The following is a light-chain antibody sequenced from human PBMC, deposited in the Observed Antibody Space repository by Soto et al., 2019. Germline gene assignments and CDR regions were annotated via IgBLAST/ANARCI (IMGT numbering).Light chain of an antibody. CDR2: SAS. CDR3: QQANSLPFT. Sequence: DIQMTQYPSSVSASVGDRVTITCRASQGITNWLVWYQQKPGKAPYLLISSASNLQSGVPSRFSGSGSGTDFTLTISSLQPEDVATYYCQQANSLPFTFGGGTKVEI. V-gene: IGKV1D-12*01. J-gene: IGKJ4*01. CDR1: QGITNW.